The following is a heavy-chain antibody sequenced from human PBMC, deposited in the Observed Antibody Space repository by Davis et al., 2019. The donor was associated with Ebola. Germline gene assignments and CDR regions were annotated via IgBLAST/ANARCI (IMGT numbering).Heavy chain of an antibody. Sequence: PGGSLRLSCAASGFTFSSYEMNWVRQAPGKGLEWVSSISSSSSYIHYADSVKGRFTISRDNAKNSLYLQMNSLRAEDTAVYYCARAPYSSSWANDYWGQGTLVTVSS. V-gene: IGHV3-21*01. CDR2: ISSSSSYI. CDR1: GFTFSSYE. J-gene: IGHJ4*02. D-gene: IGHD6-13*01. CDR3: ARAPYSSSWANDY.